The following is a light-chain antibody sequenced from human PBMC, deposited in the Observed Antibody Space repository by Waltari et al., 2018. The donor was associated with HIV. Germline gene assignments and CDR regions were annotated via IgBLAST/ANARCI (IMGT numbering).Light chain of an antibody. V-gene: IGKV3-11*01. Sequence: EIVLTQSPATLSLSPGERATLYCRASQSVSSYFAWYQQKAGQAPRLLIYDASNRATGIPARFSGSGSGTDFTLTISRLEPEDFAVYYCQQRSNWAVTFGGGTKVEIK. CDR3: QQRSNWAVT. J-gene: IGKJ4*01. CDR2: DAS. CDR1: QSVSSY.